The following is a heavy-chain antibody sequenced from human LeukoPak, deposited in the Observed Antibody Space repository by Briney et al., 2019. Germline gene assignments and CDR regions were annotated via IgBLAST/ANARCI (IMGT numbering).Heavy chain of an antibody. CDR1: GDGVSSNSAA. V-gene: IGHV6-1*01. D-gene: IGHD5-12*01. CDR3: ARESGGVATSYYYYYGMDV. CDR2: TYYRSKWYN. Sequence: SQTLSLTCAISGDGVSSNSAAWNWIRQSPSRGLEWLGRTYYRSKWYNDYAVSVKSRITINPDTSKNQFSLQLNSVTPEDTAVYYCARESGGVATSYYYYYGMDVWGQGTAVTVSS. J-gene: IGHJ6*02.